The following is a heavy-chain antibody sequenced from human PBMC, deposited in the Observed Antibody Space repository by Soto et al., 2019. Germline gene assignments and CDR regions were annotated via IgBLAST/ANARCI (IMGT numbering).Heavy chain of an antibody. CDR1: GGTFSSYA. CDR3: ASSRIVVVPAAISILGFDP. J-gene: IGHJ5*02. D-gene: IGHD2-2*01. V-gene: IGHV1-69*06. Sequence: QVQLVQSGAEVKKPGSSVKVSCKASGGTFSSYAISWVRQAPGHGLEWMGGIIPIFGTANYAQKFQGRVTITADKSTSTAYMELSSVRSEDTAVYYCASSRIVVVPAAISILGFDPCGQGTQVTVSS. CDR2: IIPIFGTA.